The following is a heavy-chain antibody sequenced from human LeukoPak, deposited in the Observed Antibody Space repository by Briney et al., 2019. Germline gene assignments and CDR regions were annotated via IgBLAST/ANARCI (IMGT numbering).Heavy chain of an antibody. Sequence: SETLSLTCAAYGGSFSGYYWSWIRQPPGKGLEWIGEINHSGSTNYNPSLKSRVTISVDTSKNQFSLKLSSVTAADTAVYYCARARPRWLTPGDAFDIWGQGTMVTVSS. V-gene: IGHV4-34*01. CDR3: ARARPRWLTPGDAFDI. CDR2: INHSGST. J-gene: IGHJ3*02. CDR1: GGSFSGYY. D-gene: IGHD4-23*01.